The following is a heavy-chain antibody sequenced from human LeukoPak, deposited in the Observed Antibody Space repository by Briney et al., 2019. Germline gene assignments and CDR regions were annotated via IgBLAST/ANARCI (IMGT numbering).Heavy chain of an antibody. J-gene: IGHJ4*02. CDR2: IYHSGST. D-gene: IGHD4-11*01. CDR3: ARGRLQVLGY. V-gene: IGHV4-30-2*01. Sequence: SETLSLTCAVSGGSISSGGYSWSWIRQPPGKGLEWIGYIYHSGSTYYNPSLKSRVTISVDRSKNQFSLKLSSVTAAGTAVYYCARGRLQVLGYRGQGTLVTVSS. CDR1: GGSISSGGYS.